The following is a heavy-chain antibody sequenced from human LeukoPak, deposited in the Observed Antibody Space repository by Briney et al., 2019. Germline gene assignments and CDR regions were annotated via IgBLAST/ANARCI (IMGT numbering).Heavy chain of an antibody. CDR3: TTDASTYCADGVCYTGGNLDY. CDR2: IKNRAAGGAT. CDR1: GFPFSNTW. Sequence: GGSLRLSCAASGFPFSNTWMSWVRQTPGKGLEWVGRIKNRAAGGATDYATPVRGRFTISREDSRNTLYLQMNSLRIEDTAVYYCTTDASTYCADGVCYTGGNLDYWGQGSLVTVSS. J-gene: IGHJ4*02. D-gene: IGHD2-8*01. V-gene: IGHV3-15*01.